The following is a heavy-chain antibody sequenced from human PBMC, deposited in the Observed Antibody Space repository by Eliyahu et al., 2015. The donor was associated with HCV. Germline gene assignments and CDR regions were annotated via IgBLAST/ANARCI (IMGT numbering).Heavy chain of an antibody. J-gene: IGHJ5*02. CDR3: ARQWDRVLRYFPFDP. D-gene: IGHD3-9*01. CDR1: GYSFTSYW. V-gene: IGHV5-51*01. CDR2: IYPGDSDT. Sequence: EVQLVQSGAEVXKPGXSLKISCKGSGYSFTSYWIGWVRQMPGKGLEWMGIIYPGDSDTRYSPSFQGQVTISADKSISTAYLQWSSLKASDTAMYYCARQWDRVLRYFPFDPWGQGTLVTVSS.